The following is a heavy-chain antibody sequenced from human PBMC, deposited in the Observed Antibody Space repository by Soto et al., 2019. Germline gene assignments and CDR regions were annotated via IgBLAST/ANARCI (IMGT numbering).Heavy chain of an antibody. CDR1: GFTFSSYW. CDR3: ARDYVDIVATIAHFDY. D-gene: IGHD5-12*01. J-gene: IGHJ4*02. V-gene: IGHV3-7*01. Sequence: GGSLRLSCAASGFTFSSYWMSWVRQAPGKGLEWVANIKQDGSEKYYVDSVKGRFNISRDNAKNSLYLQMNILRAEDMAVYYCARDYVDIVATIAHFDYWGQGTLVTVSS. CDR2: IKQDGSEK.